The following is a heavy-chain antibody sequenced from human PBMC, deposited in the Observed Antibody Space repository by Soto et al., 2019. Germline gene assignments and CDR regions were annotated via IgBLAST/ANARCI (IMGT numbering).Heavy chain of an antibody. V-gene: IGHV6-1*01. D-gene: IGHD3-16*02. CDR3: ARDEGELSYSNWFDP. Sequence: PSQTHSRTCDISGDRDSSNRAAWNWIRKSPSRGLEWLGRTYYRSKWYNDYAVSVKSRITINPDTSKNQFSLQLNSVTPEDTAVYYCARDEGELSYSNWFDPWGQGTLVTVSS. CDR1: GDRDSSNRAA. CDR2: TYYRSKWYN. J-gene: IGHJ5*02.